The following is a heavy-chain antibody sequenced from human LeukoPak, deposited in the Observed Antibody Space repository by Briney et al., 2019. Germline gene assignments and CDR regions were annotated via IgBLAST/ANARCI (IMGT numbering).Heavy chain of an antibody. CDR1: GGSFSGYY. CDR3: ARAGITIFGVVIIVSGAFDI. V-gene: IGHV4-34*01. D-gene: IGHD3-3*01. J-gene: IGHJ3*02. Sequence: SETLSLTCAVYGGSFSGYYWSWIRQPPGKGLEWIGKINHSGSTNYNPSLKSRVTISVDTSKNQFSLKLSSVTAADTAVYYCARAGITIFGVVIIVSGAFDIWGQGTMVTVSS. CDR2: INHSGST.